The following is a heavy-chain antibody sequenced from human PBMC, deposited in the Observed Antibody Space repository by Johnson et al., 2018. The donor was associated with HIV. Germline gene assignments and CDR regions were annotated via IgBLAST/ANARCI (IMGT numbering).Heavy chain of an antibody. Sequence: QVQLVESGGGVVQPGRSLRLSCAASGFTFSRYAMHWVRQAPGKGLEWVAVISYDGSNKYYADSVKGRFPISRNNSKNTRYMQMDSLRAEETALYYCARDGGAYCGGDCFSDAFDLWGQGTRVNVSS. CDR1: GFTFSRYA. J-gene: IGHJ3*01. D-gene: IGHD2-21*02. CDR2: ISYDGSNK. CDR3: ARDGGAYCGGDCFSDAFDL. V-gene: IGHV3-30-3*01.